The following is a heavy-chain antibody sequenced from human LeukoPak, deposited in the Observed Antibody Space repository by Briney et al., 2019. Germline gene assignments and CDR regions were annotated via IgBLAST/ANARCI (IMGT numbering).Heavy chain of an antibody. CDR1: GGSFSGYY. CDR2: INHSGST. J-gene: IGHJ6*03. Sequence: SETLSLTCAVYGGSFSGYYWSWIRQPPGKGLEWIGEINHSGSTNYNPSLKSRVTISVDTSKNQFSLKLSSVTAADTAVYYCAREAAAAGYYYYYYMDVWGKGTTVTVSS. D-gene: IGHD6-13*01. V-gene: IGHV4-34*01. CDR3: AREAAAAGYYYYYYMDV.